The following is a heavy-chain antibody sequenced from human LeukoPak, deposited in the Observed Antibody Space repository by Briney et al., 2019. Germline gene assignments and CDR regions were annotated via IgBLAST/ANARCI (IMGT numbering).Heavy chain of an antibody. CDR3: AREHIVVVTGYSDY. J-gene: IGHJ4*02. D-gene: IGHD2-21*02. CDR2: INRDGTET. CDR1: GFTFTGFF. Sequence: PGGSLRLSCAASGFTFTGFFMSWLRQAPGKGLEWVANINRDGTETYYVGSVKGRFTISIDNAKNSVYLQMNSLRTEDTAVYYCAREHIVVVTGYSDYWGQGTLVTVSS. V-gene: IGHV3-7*01.